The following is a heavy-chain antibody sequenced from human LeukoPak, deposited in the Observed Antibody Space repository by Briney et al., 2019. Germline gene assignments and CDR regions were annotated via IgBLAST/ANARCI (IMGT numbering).Heavy chain of an antibody. Sequence: SDTLSLTCTVSGLSINAYYWRWIRQPPPKGLAWIGYIHYSGTTDYNPSLKSRVTISIDTSKNQFSLKLTSVTAADTAVYYCVGGGQWLAFDYWGQGTLVTDSS. CDR3: VGGGQWLAFDY. CDR2: IHYSGTT. V-gene: IGHV4-59*03. J-gene: IGHJ4*02. CDR1: GLSINAYY. D-gene: IGHD6-19*01.